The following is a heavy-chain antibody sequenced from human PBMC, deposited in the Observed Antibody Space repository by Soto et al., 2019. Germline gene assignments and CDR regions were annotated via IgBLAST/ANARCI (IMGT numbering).Heavy chain of an antibody. CDR2: IIPILGLA. Sequence: GTSVKASCKASGGTFSSYSISWVRQAPGQGLEWMGRIIPILGLANYAQKFQGRVTITADKSTGTAYMELSSLRSEDTAVYYCANPPRYWGQGTLVTVSS. CDR3: ANPPRY. J-gene: IGHJ4*02. V-gene: IGHV1-69*02. CDR1: GGTFSSYS.